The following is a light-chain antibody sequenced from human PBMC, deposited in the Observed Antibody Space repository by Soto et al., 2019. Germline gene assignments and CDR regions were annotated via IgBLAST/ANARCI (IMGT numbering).Light chain of an antibody. V-gene: IGLV2-14*01. Sequence: QSALTQPASVSGSPGQSITISCTGTSSDVGGYNYVSWYQQHPGKAPRLMIYAASNRPSGVSHRFSGSRSGNTASLTISGRQAEDEAHYYCSSYTSGSTLYVFGTGTKLTVL. CDR2: AAS. CDR3: SSYTSGSTLYV. J-gene: IGLJ1*01. CDR1: SSDVGGYNY.